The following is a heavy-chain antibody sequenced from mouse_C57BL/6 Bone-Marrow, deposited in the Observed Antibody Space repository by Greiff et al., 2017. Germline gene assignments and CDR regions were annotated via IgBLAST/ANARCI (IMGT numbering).Heavy chain of an antibody. CDR3: AIPMYYYGSSPWFAY. CDR2: IHPSDSDT. J-gene: IGHJ3*01. D-gene: IGHD1-1*01. V-gene: IGHV1-74*01. CDR1: GYTFTSYW. Sequence: QVQLQQPGAELVKPGASVKVSCKASGYTFTSYWMHWVKQRPGQGLEWIGRIHPSDSDTNYNQKFKGKATLTVDKSSSTAYMRLSSLTSEDSAVYYCAIPMYYYGSSPWFAYWGQGTLVTVSA.